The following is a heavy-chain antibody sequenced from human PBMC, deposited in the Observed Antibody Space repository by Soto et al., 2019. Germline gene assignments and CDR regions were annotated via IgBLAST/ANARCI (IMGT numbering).Heavy chain of an antibody. CDR1: GFTVSSNY. CDR2: IYSGGST. CDR3: ARLGGVGATPSLFY. Sequence: EVQLVESGGGLIQPGGSLRLSCAASGFTVSSNYMSWVRQAPGKGLEWVSVIYSGGSTYYADSVKGRFTISRDNSKNTRYLQMNSLRAEDTAVYYCARLGGVGATPSLFYWGQGTLVTVSS. D-gene: IGHD1-26*01. J-gene: IGHJ4*02. V-gene: IGHV3-53*01.